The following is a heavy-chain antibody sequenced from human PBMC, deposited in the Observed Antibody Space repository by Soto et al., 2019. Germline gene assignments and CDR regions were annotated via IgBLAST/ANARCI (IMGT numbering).Heavy chain of an antibody. Sequence: EVQLEESGGGLVQPGRSLRLSCAASGFTFDDYAMHWVRQAPGKGLEWVSGISWNSGSIGYADSVKGRFTISRDNAKNSLYLQMNSLRAEDTALYYCAKAGGTTVTDAGDYWGQGTLVTVSS. CDR3: AKAGGTTVTDAGDY. CDR2: ISWNSGSI. CDR1: GFTFDDYA. J-gene: IGHJ4*02. D-gene: IGHD4-17*01. V-gene: IGHV3-9*01.